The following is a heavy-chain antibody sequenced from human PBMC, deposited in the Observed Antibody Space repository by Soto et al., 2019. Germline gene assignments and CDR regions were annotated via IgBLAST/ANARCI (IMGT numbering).Heavy chain of an antibody. CDR2: INPILDIK. CDR1: GDSFSSST. Sequence: QVQLVQSGAEVKKPGSSVRVSCKASGDSFSSSTINWVRQAPGQGLEGMGKINPILDIKNYAQKFESRVTSIADKSTSTAYMELSGLRSDDTAVYYCARGLAVADYYGIYVWGQGTTVTVFS. CDR3: ARGLAVADYYGIYV. D-gene: IGHD6-19*01. V-gene: IGHV1-69*02. J-gene: IGHJ6*02.